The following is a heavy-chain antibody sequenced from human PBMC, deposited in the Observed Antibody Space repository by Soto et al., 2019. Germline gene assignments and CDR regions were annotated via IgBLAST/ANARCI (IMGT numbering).Heavy chain of an antibody. V-gene: IGHV3-33*08. D-gene: IGHD3-9*01. Sequence: QVQLVESGGGVIQPGKSLRLSCSASGFAFSTYGMHWVRQAPGKGLEWVAVIWADGSRQFYGDSVKGRFTISRDNSKNTLYLQMNSLRVDDTAVYYRVGGTGYWGLSEYWGQGTLVTVSS. J-gene: IGHJ4*02. CDR2: IWADGSRQ. CDR3: VGGTGYWGLSEY. CDR1: GFAFSTYG.